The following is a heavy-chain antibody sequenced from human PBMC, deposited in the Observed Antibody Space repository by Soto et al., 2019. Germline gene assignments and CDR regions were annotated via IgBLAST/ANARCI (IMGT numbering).Heavy chain of an antibody. D-gene: IGHD2-15*01. V-gene: IGHV3-23*01. CDR2: LTVTGDSA. CDR3: AKNGCSSPACYPYYYYVDV. CDR1: GFRLSDSA. J-gene: IGHJ6*03. Sequence: EVQLLESGGGLVQPGGSLRLSCAASGFRLSDSAVSWVRQAPGKGLEWVSSLTVTGDSAFYSDSVKGRFTISRDISKSTLYHQMNSLRAEDPAVYYCAKNGCSSPACYPYYYYVDVWGRGTTVTVSS.